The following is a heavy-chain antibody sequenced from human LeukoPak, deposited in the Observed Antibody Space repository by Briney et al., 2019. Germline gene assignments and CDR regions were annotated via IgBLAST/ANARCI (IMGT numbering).Heavy chain of an antibody. CDR1: GGSISSGGYY. Sequence: SQTLSLTCTVSGGSISSGGYYWSWIRQHPGKGLEWIGYIYYSGSTYYNPSLKSRVTISVDTSKNQFSLELSSVTAADTAVYYCARKYYYGSRMGAYYFDYWGQGTLVTVSS. D-gene: IGHD3-10*01. CDR2: IYYSGST. V-gene: IGHV4-31*03. J-gene: IGHJ4*02. CDR3: ARKYYYGSRMGAYYFDY.